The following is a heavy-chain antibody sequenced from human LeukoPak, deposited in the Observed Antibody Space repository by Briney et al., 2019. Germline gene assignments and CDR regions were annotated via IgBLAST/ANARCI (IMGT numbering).Heavy chain of an antibody. Sequence: SETLSLTCTVSVGSIGRSSYYWGWIRQPPGKGLEWIGNIYYNGNTDYNPSLKSRVTISVDTSKNQFSLKLSSVTAADTAVYYCARGGYYGSGNDFRFDPWGQGTLVTVSS. J-gene: IGHJ5*02. CDR3: ARGGYYGSGNDFRFDP. D-gene: IGHD3-10*01. CDR2: IYYNGNT. V-gene: IGHV4-39*07. CDR1: VGSIGRSSYY.